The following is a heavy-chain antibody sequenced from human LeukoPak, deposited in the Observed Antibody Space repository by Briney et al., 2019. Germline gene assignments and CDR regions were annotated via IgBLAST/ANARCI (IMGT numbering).Heavy chain of an antibody. D-gene: IGHD2/OR15-2a*01. J-gene: IGHJ6*02. CDR1: GFTFTTYA. CDR3: AKSKCTTTCYGGDV. CDR2: ISSSGDNT. Sequence: PGGSLRLSCAASGFTFTTYAMNWVRQAPGKGLEWVSLISSSGDNTHYADSVKGRFTISRDNSKNTLSLQMSSLRAEDTAVYYCAKSKCTTTCYGGDVWGQGTTVTVSS. V-gene: IGHV3-23*01.